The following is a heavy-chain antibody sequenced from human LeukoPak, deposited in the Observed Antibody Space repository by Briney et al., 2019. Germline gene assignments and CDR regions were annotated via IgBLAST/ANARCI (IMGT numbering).Heavy chain of an antibody. CDR1: GFTFSTYS. Sequence: GGSLGLSCAVSGFTFSTYSMNWVRQAPGKGLEWVSYIGSGSSTIYYADSVKGRFTISRDNAKNSLYLQMNSLRAEDTAIYYCTRVGYIDEGIDYWGQGTLVTVSS. CDR3: TRVGYIDEGIDY. V-gene: IGHV3-48*04. D-gene: IGHD5-24*01. CDR2: IGSGSSTI. J-gene: IGHJ4*02.